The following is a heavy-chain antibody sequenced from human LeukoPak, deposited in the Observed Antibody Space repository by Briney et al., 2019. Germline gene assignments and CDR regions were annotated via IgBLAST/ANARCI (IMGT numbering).Heavy chain of an antibody. CDR3: VKERIVVAAYFDS. Sequence: GGSLRLSCVGSGFIFNIYEMNWVRQAPGKGLERLSYIGSSDSTTHYADSVKGRFTISRDNSKNTLYLQMNRLRADDTAVYYCVKERIVVAAYFDSWGQGTLVTVSS. D-gene: IGHD2-15*01. V-gene: IGHV3-48*03. J-gene: IGHJ4*02. CDR1: GFIFNIYE. CDR2: IGSSDSTT.